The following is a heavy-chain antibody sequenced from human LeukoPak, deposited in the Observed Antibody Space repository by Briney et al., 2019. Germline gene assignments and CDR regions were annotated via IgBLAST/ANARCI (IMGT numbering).Heavy chain of an antibody. V-gene: IGHV1-24*01. J-gene: IGHJ4*02. CDR3: ATGITGGGY. Sequence: ASVTVSFTVSGYTLTELSMHWVRQAPGKGLEWMGGFDPEDGETIYAQKFQGRVTMTEDTSTDTAYMELSSLRSEDTAVYYCATGITGGGYWGQGTLVTVSS. CDR1: GYTLTELS. D-gene: IGHD1-20*01. CDR2: FDPEDGET.